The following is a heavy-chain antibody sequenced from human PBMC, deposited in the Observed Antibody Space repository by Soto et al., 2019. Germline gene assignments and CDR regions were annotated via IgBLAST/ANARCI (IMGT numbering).Heavy chain of an antibody. Sequence: EVQLLESGGGLVQPGGSLRLSCAASGFSFSSYAMSWVRQPPGKGLEWVSSISNSGVSTYYADSVKGRFTISRDNYMETLYLQVNSLRAEDTAVYYCAKVGSLPGVTTLACVSSWGQGTLVAVSS. J-gene: IGHJ5*02. CDR3: AKVGSLPGVTTLACVSS. V-gene: IGHV3-23*01. D-gene: IGHD4-17*01. CDR2: ISNSGVST. CDR1: GFSFSSYA.